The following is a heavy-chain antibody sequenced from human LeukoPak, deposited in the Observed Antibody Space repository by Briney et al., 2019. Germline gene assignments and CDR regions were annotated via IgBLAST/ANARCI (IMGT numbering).Heavy chain of an antibody. V-gene: IGHV3-48*04. CDR3: ARQVQLERLGFGKEGSAFDY. D-gene: IGHD1-1*01. CDR1: GFTFSSYG. CDR2: VRATGYTT. J-gene: IGHJ4*02. Sequence: PGGSLRLSCAASGFTFSSYGMSWVRQAPGKGLEWVSYVRATGYTTSYADSVKGRFTISRDNSKHSLYLQMNSLRAEDTAVYYCARQVQLERLGFGKEGSAFDYWGQGTLVTVSS.